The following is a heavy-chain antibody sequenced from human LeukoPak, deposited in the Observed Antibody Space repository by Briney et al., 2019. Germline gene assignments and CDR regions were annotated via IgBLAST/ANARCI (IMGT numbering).Heavy chain of an antibody. CDR2: IIPILGIA. J-gene: IGHJ3*02. CDR1: GGTFSSYA. CDR3: ARVRAGATTSGAFDI. Sequence: ASVKVSCKASGGTFSSYAISWVRQAPGQGLEWMGRIIPILGIANYAQKFQGRVMITADKSTSTAYMELSSLRSEDTAVYYCARVRAGATTSGAFDIWGQGTMVTVSS. V-gene: IGHV1-69*04. D-gene: IGHD1-26*01.